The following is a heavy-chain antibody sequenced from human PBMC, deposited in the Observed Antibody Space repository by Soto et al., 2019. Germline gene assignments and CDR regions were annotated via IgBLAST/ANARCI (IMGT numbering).Heavy chain of an antibody. CDR2: ISAYNGNT. J-gene: IGHJ5*02. CDR3: ARDPVIAAAGTSSWFDP. V-gene: IGHV1-18*01. D-gene: IGHD6-13*01. Sequence: ASVKVSCKASGYTFTSYGISWVRQAPGQGLEWMGWISAYNGNTNYAQKLQGRVTMTTDTSTSTAYMELRSLRSDDTAVYYCARDPVIAAAGTSSWFDPWGQGTLVTVSS. CDR1: GYTFTSYG.